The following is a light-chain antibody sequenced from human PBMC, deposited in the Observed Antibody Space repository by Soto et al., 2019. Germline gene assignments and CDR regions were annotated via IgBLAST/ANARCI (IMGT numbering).Light chain of an antibody. Sequence: EIVMTQSPATLSVSPGERATLSCRASQSVSSNLAWYQQEPGQAPRLLIYGASTRATGIPARFSGSGSGTEFTLTINCLQSADFAVYYCQQYNNWPPWTFGQGTKVEIK. CDR1: QSVSSN. J-gene: IGKJ1*01. V-gene: IGKV3-15*01. CDR2: GAS. CDR3: QQYNNWPPWT.